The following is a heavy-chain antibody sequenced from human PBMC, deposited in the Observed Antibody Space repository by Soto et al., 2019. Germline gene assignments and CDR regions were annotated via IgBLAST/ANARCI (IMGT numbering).Heavy chain of an antibody. Sequence: ASVKVSCKASGYTFTSYGISWVRQAPGQGLEWMGWISPYNGNTNYAQKLQGRITMTTDTSTSTAYMDLRSLRSDDTAVYYCASGYYYSRGMDVWGQGTTVTVSS. CDR2: ISPYNGNT. CDR1: GYTFTSYG. V-gene: IGHV1-18*01. D-gene: IGHD3-22*01. J-gene: IGHJ6*02. CDR3: ASGYYYSRGMDV.